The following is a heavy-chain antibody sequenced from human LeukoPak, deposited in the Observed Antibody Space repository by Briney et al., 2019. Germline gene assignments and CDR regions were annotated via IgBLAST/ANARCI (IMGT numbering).Heavy chain of an antibody. J-gene: IGHJ5*02. Sequence: ASVKVSCKASGYTFTNYGLSWVRQAPGQGLEWMGWISAYNGNTNYAQKLQGRVTMTTDTSTSTAYMELRSLRSDDTAVYYCARVRLSPSGYFNWFDPWGQGTLVTVSS. CDR1: GYTFTNYG. CDR2: ISAYNGNT. CDR3: ARVRLSPSGYFNWFDP. D-gene: IGHD5-12*01. V-gene: IGHV1-18*01.